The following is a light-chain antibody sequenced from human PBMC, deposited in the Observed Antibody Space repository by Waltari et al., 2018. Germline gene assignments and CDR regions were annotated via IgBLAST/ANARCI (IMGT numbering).Light chain of an antibody. Sequence: AIQMTQSPSSLSAVVGDRLTITCRASQAIRNDLSWYQQKPGQAPKLLIYGASFLQRGVPSRFSGSGSGTDFILTISSLQPEDFATYYCLQDYSYPRTFGQGTNVDI. V-gene: IGKV1-6*01. J-gene: IGKJ1*01. CDR3: LQDYSYPRT. CDR1: QAIRND. CDR2: GAS.